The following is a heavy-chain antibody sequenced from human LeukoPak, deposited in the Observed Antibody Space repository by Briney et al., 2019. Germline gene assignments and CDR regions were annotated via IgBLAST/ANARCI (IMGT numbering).Heavy chain of an antibody. CDR1: GFTFSRYS. Sequence: GGSLRLSCAASGFTFSRYSMNWVRQAPGKGLEWVSSISSSSSYIYYADSVKGRFTISRDNAKNSLYLQMNSLRAEDTAVYYCARALAYCSSTSCYPYYYYGMDVWGKGTTVTVSS. CDR2: ISSSSSYI. D-gene: IGHD2-2*01. J-gene: IGHJ6*04. CDR3: ARALAYCSSTSCYPYYYYGMDV. V-gene: IGHV3-21*01.